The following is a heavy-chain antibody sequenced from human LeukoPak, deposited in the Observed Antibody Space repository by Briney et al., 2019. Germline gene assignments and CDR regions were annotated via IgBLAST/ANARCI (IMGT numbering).Heavy chain of an antibody. Sequence: PSETLSLTCTVSGGSISSFYWSWIRQPPGKGLEWIGYIYYTGSTNCNPSLKSRVTLSVDTSKNHFSLKLSSVTAADTAVYYCAATGKGAAAFDYWGQGTLVTASS. CDR1: GGSISSFY. CDR3: AATGKGAAAFDY. CDR2: IYYTGST. D-gene: IGHD1-26*01. J-gene: IGHJ4*02. V-gene: IGHV4-59*01.